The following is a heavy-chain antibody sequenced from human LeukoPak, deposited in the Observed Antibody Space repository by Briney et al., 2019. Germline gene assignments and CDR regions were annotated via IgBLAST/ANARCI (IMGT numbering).Heavy chain of an antibody. CDR3: AKEMIAARRRFHYYGMDV. CDR2: ISSSSSTI. Sequence: GGSLRLSCAASGFTFSSYSMNWVRQAPGKGLEWVSYISSSSSTIYYADSVKGRFTISRDNAKNSLYLQMNSLRAEDTAVYYCAKEMIAARRRFHYYGMDVWGQGTTVTVSS. CDR1: GFTFSSYS. J-gene: IGHJ6*02. D-gene: IGHD6-6*01. V-gene: IGHV3-48*01.